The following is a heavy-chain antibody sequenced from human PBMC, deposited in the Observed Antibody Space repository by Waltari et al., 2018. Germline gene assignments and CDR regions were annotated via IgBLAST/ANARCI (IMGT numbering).Heavy chain of an antibody. Sequence: QVQLVHSGSELKKPGASVKISCKASGYIFTSYAINWVRQAPGQGLELMGWIITSTGNPTYAQGFTGRFVFSLDTSVSTAYLEIHNLKAEDTAVYYCTREVVPAATIVVNWFDPWGQGTLVTVSS. J-gene: IGHJ5*02. D-gene: IGHD2-15*01. CDR1: GYIFTSYA. CDR2: IITSTGNP. CDR3: TREVVPAATIVVNWFDP. V-gene: IGHV7-4-1*01.